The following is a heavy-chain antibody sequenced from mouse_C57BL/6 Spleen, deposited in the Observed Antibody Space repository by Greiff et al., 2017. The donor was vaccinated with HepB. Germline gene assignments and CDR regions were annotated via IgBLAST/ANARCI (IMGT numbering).Heavy chain of an antibody. V-gene: IGHV2-2*01. CDR2: IWSGGST. D-gene: IGHD2-4*01. CDR3: ARKKDYDYDGYYAMDY. Sequence: QVQLQQSGPGLVQPSQSLSITCTVSGFSLTSYGVHWVRQSPGKGLEWLGVIWSGGSTDYNAAFISRLSISKDNSKSQVFFKMNSLQADDTAIYYCARKKDYDYDGYYAMDYWGQGTSVTVSS. J-gene: IGHJ4*01. CDR1: GFSLTSYG.